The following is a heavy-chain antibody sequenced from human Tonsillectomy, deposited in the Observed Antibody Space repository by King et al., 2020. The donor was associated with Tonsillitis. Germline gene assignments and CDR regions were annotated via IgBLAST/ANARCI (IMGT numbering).Heavy chain of an antibody. Sequence: VQLQQSGPRLVKPSQTLSLTCAISGDSVSSKTASWNWIRQSPSSGLEWLGRAYSRSKWYFDYAVSVESRITIKPDTSRNQFSLQLNSVTPEDTAVYYCASDEEVVADTREYYYYSGLDGWGQGTTVTVSS. D-gene: IGHD3-22*01. J-gene: IGHJ6*02. CDR2: AYSRSKWYF. V-gene: IGHV6-1*01. CDR3: ASDEEVVADTREYYYYSGLDG. CDR1: GDSVSSKTAS.